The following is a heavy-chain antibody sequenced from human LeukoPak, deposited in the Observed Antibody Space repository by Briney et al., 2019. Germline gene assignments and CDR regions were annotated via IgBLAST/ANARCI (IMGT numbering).Heavy chain of an antibody. Sequence: SETLSLTCTFFGGSISISGYYWGWIRQPPGKGLEWIGTIDYSGSTYYNPSLKSRVTISVDTSKNQFSLKLRSVTAADTAVYYCASDDYGDLVNAFDIWGQGTMVTVSS. CDR1: GGSISISGYY. J-gene: IGHJ3*02. CDR3: ASDDYGDLVNAFDI. CDR2: IDYSGST. D-gene: IGHD4-17*01. V-gene: IGHV4-39*01.